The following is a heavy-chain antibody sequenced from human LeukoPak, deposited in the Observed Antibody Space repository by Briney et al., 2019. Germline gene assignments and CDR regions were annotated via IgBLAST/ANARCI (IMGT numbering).Heavy chain of an antibody. CDR2: LYPGGST. V-gene: IGHV3-53*01. Sequence: GGSLRLSCAASGFIVSSYYMSWVRQAPGKGLEWVSLLYPGGSTKYADSVKGRFTISRDNSKNTLYLQMDSLRADDTAVYYCASHSSSWYGFDYWGQGTLVTVSS. D-gene: IGHD6-13*01. CDR1: GFIVSSYY. J-gene: IGHJ4*02. CDR3: ASHSSSWYGFDY.